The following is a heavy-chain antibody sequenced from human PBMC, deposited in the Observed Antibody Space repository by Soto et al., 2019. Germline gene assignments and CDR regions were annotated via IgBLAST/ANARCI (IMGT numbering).Heavy chain of an antibody. J-gene: IGHJ6*02. CDR2: IKSKTDGGTT. V-gene: IGHV3-15*01. CDR3: TTDLPPNQLLPSYYYYGMDV. Sequence: LRLSCAASGFTFSNAWMSWVRQAPGKGLEWVGRIKSKTDGGTTDYAAPVKGRFTISRDDSKNTLYLQMNSLKTEDTAVYYCTTDLPPNQLLPSYYYYGMDVWGQGTTVTVSS. CDR1: GFTFSNAW. D-gene: IGHD2-2*01.